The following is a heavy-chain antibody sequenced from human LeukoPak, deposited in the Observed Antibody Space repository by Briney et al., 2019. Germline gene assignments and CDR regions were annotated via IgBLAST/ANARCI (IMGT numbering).Heavy chain of an antibody. CDR2: IYYSGST. CDR1: GGSISSGDYY. D-gene: IGHD1-14*01. J-gene: IGHJ3*02. Sequence: SETLSLTCTVSGGSISSGDYYWRWIRQPPGKGLEWIGYIYYSGSTHYNPSLKSRVTISVDTSKNQFSLKLSSVTAADTAVYYCARAKPNQNDAFDIWGQGTMVTVSS. V-gene: IGHV4-30-4*01. CDR3: ARAKPNQNDAFDI.